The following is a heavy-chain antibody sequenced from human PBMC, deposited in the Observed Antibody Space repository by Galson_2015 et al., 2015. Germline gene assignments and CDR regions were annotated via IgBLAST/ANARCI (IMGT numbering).Heavy chain of an antibody. CDR2: ISYDGSNK. CDR3: ANAPRWELLLVDY. CDR1: GFTFSSYA. D-gene: IGHD1-26*01. Sequence: SLRLSCAASGFTFSSYAMHWVRQAPGKGLEWVAVISYDGSNKYYADSVKGRFTISRDNSKNTLYLQMNSLRAEDTAVYYCANAPRWELLLVDYWGQGTLVTVSS. V-gene: IGHV3-30-3*01. J-gene: IGHJ4*02.